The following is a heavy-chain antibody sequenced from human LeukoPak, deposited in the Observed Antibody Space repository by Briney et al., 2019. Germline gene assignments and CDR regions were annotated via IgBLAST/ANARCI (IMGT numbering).Heavy chain of an antibody. D-gene: IGHD7-27*01. Sequence: PSETLSLTCAVYGGSFSGYYWSWIRHPPRKGLEWIGEINHSGSTNYNPSLKSQVTISVDTSKNQFSLKLSSVTAADTAVYYCASSRNTGGSFDYWGQGTLVTVSS. CDR3: ASSRNTGGSFDY. J-gene: IGHJ4*02. CDR2: INHSGST. CDR1: GGSFSGYY. V-gene: IGHV4-34*01.